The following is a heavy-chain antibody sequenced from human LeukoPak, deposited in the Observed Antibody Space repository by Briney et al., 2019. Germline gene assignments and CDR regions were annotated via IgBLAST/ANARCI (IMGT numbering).Heavy chain of an antibody. CDR3: AKDLSYRSSWQLDY. D-gene: IGHD6-13*01. CDR2: ISGSGGST. CDR1: GFTFSSYS. J-gene: IGHJ4*02. Sequence: GGSLRLSCAASGFTFSSYSMNWVRQAPGKGLEWVSAISGSGGSTYYADSVKGRFTISRDNSKNTLYLQMNSLRAEDTAVYYCAKDLSYRSSWQLDYWGQGTLVTVSS. V-gene: IGHV3-23*01.